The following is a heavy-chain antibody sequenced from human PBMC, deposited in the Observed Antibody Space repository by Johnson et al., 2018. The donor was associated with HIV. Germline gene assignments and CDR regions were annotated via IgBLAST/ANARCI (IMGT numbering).Heavy chain of an antibody. CDR3: AKDTGAFDI. CDR1: GFTFSSHW. V-gene: IGHV3-7*03. Sequence: VQLVESGGALVQPGGSLRLSCAASGFTFSSHWMHWVRQAPGKGLEWVANIKQDGSEKYYVDSVKGRFTISRDNAKNSLYLQMNSLRAEDTAFYYCAKDTGAFDIWGQGTMVTVSS. J-gene: IGHJ3*02. D-gene: IGHD4-17*01. CDR2: IKQDGSEK.